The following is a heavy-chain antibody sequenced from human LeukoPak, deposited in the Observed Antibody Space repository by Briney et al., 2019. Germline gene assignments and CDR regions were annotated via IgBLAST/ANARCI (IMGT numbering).Heavy chain of an antibody. J-gene: IGHJ3*02. CDR3: ARGIFRITMIVNRLGAFDI. CDR1: GGSFSGYY. Sequence: SETLSLTCAVYGGSFSGYYWSWIRQPPGKGLEWIGEINHSGTTNYNPSLKSRVTISLDTSKNQFSLKLSSVTAADTAVYYCARGIFRITMIVNRLGAFDIWGQGTMVTVSS. V-gene: IGHV4-34*01. CDR2: INHSGTT. D-gene: IGHD3-22*01.